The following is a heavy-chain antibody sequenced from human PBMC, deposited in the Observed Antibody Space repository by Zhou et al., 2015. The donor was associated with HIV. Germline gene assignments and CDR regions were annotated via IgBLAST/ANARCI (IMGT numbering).Heavy chain of an antibody. Sequence: EVQLVESGGLLVQPGGSLRLSCVASGFTIRRNYMTWVRQGPGKGLEWVSMIYADGTTRYADSVKDRFIISRDSSENTLYLQLNRLRIEDTAMYFCVRVTGPRDRDWPYFQHWGQGTLVTVSP. J-gene: IGHJ1*01. V-gene: IGHV3-66*02. CDR3: VRVTGPRDRDWPYFQH. CDR2: IYADGTT. CDR1: GFTIRRNY. D-gene: IGHD3-9*01.